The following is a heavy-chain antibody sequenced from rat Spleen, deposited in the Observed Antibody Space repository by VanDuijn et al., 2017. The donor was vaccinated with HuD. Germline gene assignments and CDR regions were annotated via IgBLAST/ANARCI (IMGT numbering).Heavy chain of an antibody. Sequence: EVQLVETGGGLVQPGRSLKLSCVASGFTFSNYWMYWIRQAPGKGLEWVSSINTYGGSTSYLDSVKGRFTISRDNAENTIYLQMNSLRSEDTATYYCAKDKDGGYVMDAWGQGASVTVSS. CDR1: GFTFSNYW. CDR3: AKDKDGGYVMDA. D-gene: IGHD1-11*01. J-gene: IGHJ4*01. V-gene: IGHV5-58*01. CDR2: INTYGGST.